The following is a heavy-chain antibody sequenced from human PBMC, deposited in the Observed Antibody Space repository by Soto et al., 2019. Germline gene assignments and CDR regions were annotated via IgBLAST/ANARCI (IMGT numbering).Heavy chain of an antibody. V-gene: IGHV4-31*03. CDR3: ARVIYGSGSSYYYYYYMDV. D-gene: IGHD3-10*01. J-gene: IGHJ6*03. CDR1: GGSISSGGYY. Sequence: SETLSLTCTVSGGSISSGGYYWSWIRQHPGKGLEWIGYIYYSGSTYYNPSLKSRVTISVDTSKNQFSLKLSSVTAADTAVYYCARVIYGSGSSYYYYYYMDVWGKGTTVTVSS. CDR2: IYYSGST.